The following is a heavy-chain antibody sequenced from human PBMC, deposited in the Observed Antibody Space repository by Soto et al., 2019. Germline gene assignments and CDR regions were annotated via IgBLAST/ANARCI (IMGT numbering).Heavy chain of an antibody. Sequence: ASVKVSCKASGYTFTSYGISWVRQAPGQGLEWMGWISAYNGNTNYAQKLQGRVTMTTDTSTSTAYMELRSLRSDDTAVYYCARDYGDYAVDGNWFDPWGQGTLVTVSS. CDR2: ISAYNGNT. CDR1: GYTFTSYG. D-gene: IGHD4-17*01. CDR3: ARDYGDYAVDGNWFDP. J-gene: IGHJ5*02. V-gene: IGHV1-18*01.